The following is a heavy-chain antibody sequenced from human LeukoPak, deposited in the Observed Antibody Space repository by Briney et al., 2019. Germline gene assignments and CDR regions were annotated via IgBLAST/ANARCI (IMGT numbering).Heavy chain of an antibody. Sequence: GGSLRLSCAASGFTFDDYAMHWVRQAPGKGLEWVSGISWNSGSIGYADSVKGRFTISRDNAKNSLYLQMNSLRAEDTALYYCAKDSDYYGSGTYLEIDYWGQGTLVTVSS. CDR2: ISWNSGSI. D-gene: IGHD3-10*01. V-gene: IGHV3-9*01. CDR1: GFTFDDYA. CDR3: AKDSDYYGSGTYLEIDY. J-gene: IGHJ4*02.